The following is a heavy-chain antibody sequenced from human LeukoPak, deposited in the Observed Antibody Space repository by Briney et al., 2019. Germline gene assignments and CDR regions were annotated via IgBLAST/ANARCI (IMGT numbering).Heavy chain of an antibody. CDR2: FYYSGST. V-gene: IGHV4-59*01. J-gene: IGHJ3*02. D-gene: IGHD6-13*01. Sequence: TSETLSLACTVSGGSISNYYWSWIRQPPGKGLEWIGYFYYSGSTSYNPSLKSRVTISVATSKNQFSLKLSSVTAADTAVYYCAKGGIRSGAFDIWGQGTRVTVSS. CDR1: GGSISNYY. CDR3: AKGGIRSGAFDI.